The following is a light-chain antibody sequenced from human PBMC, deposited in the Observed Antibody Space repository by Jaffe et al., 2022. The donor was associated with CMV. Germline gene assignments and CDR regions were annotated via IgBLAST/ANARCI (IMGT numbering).Light chain of an antibody. CDR2: DVN. J-gene: IGLJ2*01. CDR1: SSDLGSYKY. CDR3: SSFTTSGVV. V-gene: IGLV2-14*03. Sequence: QSALTQSASVSGSPGQSITISCTGISSDLGSYKYVSWYQQHPGKAPKLIIYDVNTRPSGVSNRFSASASGNTASLTISGLQAEDEADYYCSSFTTSGVVFGGGTKLTVL.